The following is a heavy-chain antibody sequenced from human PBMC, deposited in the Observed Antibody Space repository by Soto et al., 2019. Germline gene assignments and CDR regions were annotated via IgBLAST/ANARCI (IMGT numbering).Heavy chain of an antibody. CDR1: GYTFTSYY. V-gene: IGHV1-46*01. D-gene: IGHD3-3*01. J-gene: IGHJ3*02. CDR2: INPSGGST. Sequence: ASVKVSCKASGYTFTSYYMHWVRQAPGQGLEWMGIINPSGGSTSYAQKFQGRVTMTRDTSTSTVYMELSSLRSEDTAVYYCARDVVVWSGYSAFDIWGQGTMVTVSS. CDR3: ARDVVVWSGYSAFDI.